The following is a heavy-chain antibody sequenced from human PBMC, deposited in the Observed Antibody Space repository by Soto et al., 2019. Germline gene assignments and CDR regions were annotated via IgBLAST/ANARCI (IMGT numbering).Heavy chain of an antibody. J-gene: IGHJ3*02. CDR1: GGSISSGGYS. V-gene: IGHV4-30-2*01. CDR3: ARATAAAGTGAFDI. CDR2: IYHSGST. Sequence: QLQLQESGSGLVKPSQTLSLTCAVSGGSISSGGYSWSWIRQPPGKGLEWIGDIYHSGSTYYNPSLKSRITISVDRSKNQFSLKLSSVTAADTAVYYCARATAAAGTGAFDIWGQGTMVTVSS. D-gene: IGHD6-13*01.